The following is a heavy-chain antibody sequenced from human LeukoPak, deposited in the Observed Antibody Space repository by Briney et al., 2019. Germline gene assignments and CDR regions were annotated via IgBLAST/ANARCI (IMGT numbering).Heavy chain of an antibody. CDR2: INHSGST. J-gene: IGHJ4*02. CDR1: GGSFSGYY. Sequence: SETLSLTCAVYGGSFSGYYWSWLRQPPGEGLEWIGEINHSGSTNYNPSLKSRVTISVDTSNNQFSLKLSSVTAADTAVCYCARVGYSSSLMEGYFDYWGQGTLVTVSS. V-gene: IGHV4-34*01. CDR3: ARVGYSSSLMEGYFDY. D-gene: IGHD6-6*01.